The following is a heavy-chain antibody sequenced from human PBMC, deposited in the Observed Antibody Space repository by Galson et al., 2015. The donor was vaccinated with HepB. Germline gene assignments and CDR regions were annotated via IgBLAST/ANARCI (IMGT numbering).Heavy chain of an antibody. CDR2: INPSGGST. CDR1: GYTFTSYY. Sequence: SVKVSCKASGYTFTSYYMHWVRQAPGQGLEWMGIINPSGGSTSYAQKFQGRATMTRDTSTSTVYMELSSLRSEDTAVYYCARDSAVVVVPAAIPRGYYYMDVWGKGTTVTVSS. CDR3: ARDSAVVVVPAAIPRGYYYMDV. D-gene: IGHD2-2*02. J-gene: IGHJ6*03. V-gene: IGHV1-46*01.